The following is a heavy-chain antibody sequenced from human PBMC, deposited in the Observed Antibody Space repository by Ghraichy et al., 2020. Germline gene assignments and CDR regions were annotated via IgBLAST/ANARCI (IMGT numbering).Heavy chain of an antibody. CDR3: ARDPNPNCSGGSCYRYYYYGMDV. V-gene: IGHV3-21*01. J-gene: IGHJ6*02. Sequence: GGSLNISCAASGFTFSSYSMNWVRQAPGKGLEWVSSISSSSSYIYYADSVKGRFTISRDNAKNSLYLQMNSLRAEDTAVYYCARDPNPNCSGGSCYRYYYYGMDVWVQGTTVTVSS. CDR1: GFTFSSYS. D-gene: IGHD2-15*01. CDR2: ISSSSSYI.